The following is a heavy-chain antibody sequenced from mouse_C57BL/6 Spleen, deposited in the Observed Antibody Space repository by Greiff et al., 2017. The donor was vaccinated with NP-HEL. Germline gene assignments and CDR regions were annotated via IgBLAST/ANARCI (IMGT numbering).Heavy chain of an antibody. V-gene: IGHV5-12*01. Sequence: EVKVEESGGGLVQPGGSLKLSCAASGFTFSDYYMYWVRQTPEKRLEWVAYISNGGGSTYYPDTVKGRFTISRDNAKNTLYLQMSRLKSEDTAMYYCARRGYYGSSPYWYFDVWGTGTTVTVSS. CDR1: GFTFSDYY. D-gene: IGHD1-1*01. J-gene: IGHJ1*03. CDR3: ARRGYYGSSPYWYFDV. CDR2: ISNGGGST.